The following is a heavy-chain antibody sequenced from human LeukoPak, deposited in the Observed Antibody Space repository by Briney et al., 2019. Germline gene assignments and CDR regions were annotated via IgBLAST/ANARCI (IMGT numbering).Heavy chain of an antibody. J-gene: IGHJ4*02. D-gene: IGHD3-10*01. CDR1: GYTLTELS. CDR2: FDPEDGET. Sequence: ASVKVSCKASGYTLTELSMHWVRQAPGKGLEWMGGFDPEDGETIYAQKFQGRVTMTEDTSTDTAYMELSSLRSEDTAVYYCATDILGGITMVRGVIDYWGQGTLVTVSS. CDR3: ATDILGGITMVRGVIDY. V-gene: IGHV1-24*01.